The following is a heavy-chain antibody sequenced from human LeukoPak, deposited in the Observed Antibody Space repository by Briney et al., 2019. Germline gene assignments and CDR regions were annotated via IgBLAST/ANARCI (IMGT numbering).Heavy chain of an antibody. V-gene: IGHV3-23*01. CDR2: ISGSGGST. Sequence: PGGSLRPSCAASGFTFRYFGMSWVRQAPGKGLEWVSAISGSGGSTYYADSVKGRFTISRDNSKNTLYLQMNSLRAEDTAVYYCAKDRGWYYDILTGYYSPDAFDIWGQGTMVTVSS. D-gene: IGHD3-9*01. CDR3: AKDRGWYYDILTGYYSPDAFDI. J-gene: IGHJ3*02. CDR1: GFTFRYFG.